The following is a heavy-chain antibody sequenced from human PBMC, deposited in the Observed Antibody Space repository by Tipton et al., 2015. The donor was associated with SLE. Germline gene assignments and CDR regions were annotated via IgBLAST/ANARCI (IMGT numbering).Heavy chain of an antibody. V-gene: IGHV4-4*07. CDR2: VYSSGST. Sequence: LSLTCTVSDGSISSFYWSWIRQSAGKRLEWIGRVYSSGSTDYNPSLKSRVTMSVDTSKNQFSLRLNSVTATDTAVYYCARQRITMIVARSRVLAFDIWGQGTMVTVSS. J-gene: IGHJ3*02. D-gene: IGHD3-22*01. CDR3: ARQRITMIVARSRVLAFDI. CDR1: DGSISSFY.